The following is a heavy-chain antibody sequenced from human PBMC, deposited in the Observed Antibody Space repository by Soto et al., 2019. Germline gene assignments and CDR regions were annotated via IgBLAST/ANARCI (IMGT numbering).Heavy chain of an antibody. J-gene: IGHJ6*02. D-gene: IGHD3-22*01. V-gene: IGHV3-30-3*01. Sequence: GGSLRLSCAASGFTFSSCALNWVRQAPGKGLEWVALISYDGSKKFYADSVKGRFTISRDNSKNTLSLQMNSPRPEDTAVYYCAGDDFDNYFHYYGMDVWGQGTTVTVSS. CDR2: ISYDGSKK. CDR3: AGDDFDNYFHYYGMDV. CDR1: GFTFSSCA.